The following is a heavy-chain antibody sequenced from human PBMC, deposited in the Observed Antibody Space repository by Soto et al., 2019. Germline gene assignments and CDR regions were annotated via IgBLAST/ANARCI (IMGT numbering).Heavy chain of an antibody. Sequence: EVQLLESGGGLGQRGGSLTLSCAASGFTFNSFGMSWIHQAPGKGLEWVSTTTSGGTTSYADSVKGRFAISRDKCKDTLYLQMDSLRAEDTAVYYCAKHDGGTPPDAFDVWGRGTVVTVSS. V-gene: IGHV3-23*01. D-gene: IGHD1-1*01. CDR3: AKHDGGTPPDAFDV. J-gene: IGHJ3*01. CDR1: GFTFNSFG. CDR2: TTSGGTT.